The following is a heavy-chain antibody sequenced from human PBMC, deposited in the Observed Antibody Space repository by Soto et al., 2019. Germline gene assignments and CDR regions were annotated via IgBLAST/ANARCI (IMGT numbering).Heavy chain of an antibody. V-gene: IGHV1-69*13. CDR3: ARDGQERDIVLVPAANLANLFDP. D-gene: IGHD2-2*01. CDR2: IIPIFGTA. CDR1: GGTFSSYA. Sequence: SVKVYCKASGGTFSSYAISWVRQAPGQGLEWMGGIIPIFGTANYAQKFQGRVTITADESTSTAYMELSSLRSEDTAVYYCARDGQERDIVLVPAANLANLFDPCGQGTLVIVSS. J-gene: IGHJ5*02.